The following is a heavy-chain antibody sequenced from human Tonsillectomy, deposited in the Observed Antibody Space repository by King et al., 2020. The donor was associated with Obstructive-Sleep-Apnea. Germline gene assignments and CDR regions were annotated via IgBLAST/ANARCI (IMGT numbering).Heavy chain of an antibody. CDR3: AYRGAAY. CDR1: GFSLSTSGVG. D-gene: IGHD1-26*01. Sequence: TLKESGPTLVKPTQTLTLTYTFSGFSLSTSGVGVGWIRQPPGKALEWLALIYWDDDKRYSPSLKNRLTITKDTSKNQVVLTLTNMDPVDTATYYCAYRGAAYWGQGTLVTVSS. CDR2: IYWDDDK. J-gene: IGHJ4*02. V-gene: IGHV2-5*02.